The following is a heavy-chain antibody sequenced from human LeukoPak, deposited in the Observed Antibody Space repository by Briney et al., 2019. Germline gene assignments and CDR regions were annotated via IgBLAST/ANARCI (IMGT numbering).Heavy chain of an antibody. D-gene: IGHD5-12*01. V-gene: IGHV3-48*03. CDR3: ASSNRGYEPQFDY. Sequence: GGSLRLSCAASGFTFSSYEMNWVRQAPGKGLEWVSYISSSGSTIYYADSVKGRFTISRDNAKNSLYLQMNSLRAEDTAVYYCASSNRGYEPQFDYWAQGTLVTVSS. CDR2: ISSSGSTI. J-gene: IGHJ4*02. CDR1: GFTFSSYE.